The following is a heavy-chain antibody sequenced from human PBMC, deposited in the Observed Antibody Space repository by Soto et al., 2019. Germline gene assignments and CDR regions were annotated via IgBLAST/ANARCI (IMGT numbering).Heavy chain of an antibody. CDR2: ISGSGGST. CDR3: AKVPSPYYYYGLDV. Sequence: EVQVLESGGGLVQPGGSLRLSCAASGFTFSSYAMSWVRQAPGTGLEWVSAISGSGGSTYYADSVKGRFTISRDNSKNTLYLQMNSLRAEDTAVYYCAKVPSPYYYYGLDVWGQGTTVTVSS. V-gene: IGHV3-23*01. CDR1: GFTFSSYA. J-gene: IGHJ6*02.